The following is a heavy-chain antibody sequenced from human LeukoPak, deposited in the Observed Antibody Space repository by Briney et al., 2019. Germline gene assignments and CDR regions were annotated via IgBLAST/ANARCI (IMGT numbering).Heavy chain of an antibody. J-gene: IGHJ4*02. V-gene: IGHV1-69*13. D-gene: IGHD3-10*01. CDR3: ARTGNYYGSGSYYNGNYYFDY. CDR2: IIPIFGTA. Sequence: ASVKVSCKASGYTFTSYGISWVRQAPGQGLEWMGGIIPIFGTANYAQKFQGRVTITADESTSTAYMELSSLRSEDTAVYYCARTGNYYGSGSYYNGNYYFDYWGQGTLVTVSS. CDR1: GYTFTSYG.